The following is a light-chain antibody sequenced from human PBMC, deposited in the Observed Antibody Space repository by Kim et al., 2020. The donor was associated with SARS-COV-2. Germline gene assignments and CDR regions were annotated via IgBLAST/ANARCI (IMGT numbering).Light chain of an antibody. CDR2: EVS. J-gene: IGKJ2*01. V-gene: IGKV2-30*01. Sequence: PASISCRTSQSLVFTDGNTYLNWFQQRPGQTPRRLIYEVSNRDSGVPDRFSGSQSGSDFTLQISRVEAEDVGVYYCMQGTHWPYTFGQGTKVDIK. CDR1: QSLVFTDGNTY. CDR3: MQGTHWPYT.